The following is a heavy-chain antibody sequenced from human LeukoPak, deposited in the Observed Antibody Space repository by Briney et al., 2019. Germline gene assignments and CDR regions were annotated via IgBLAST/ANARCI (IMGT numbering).Heavy chain of an antibody. Sequence: SETLSLTCTVSGGSISSSSYYWGWIRPPPGKGLEWIGSIYYSGSTYYNPSLKSRVTISVDTSKNQFSLKLSSVTAADTAVYYCLSYYYDSSGYYYFDYWGQGTLVTVSS. V-gene: IGHV4-39*01. CDR1: GGSISSSSYY. CDR2: IYYSGST. CDR3: LSYYYDSSGYYYFDY. J-gene: IGHJ4*02. D-gene: IGHD3-22*01.